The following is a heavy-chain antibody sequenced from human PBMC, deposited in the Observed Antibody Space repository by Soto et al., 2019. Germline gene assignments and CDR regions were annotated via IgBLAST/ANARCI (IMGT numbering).Heavy chain of an antibody. CDR2: ISGDGGST. J-gene: IGHJ5*02. CDR1: GFTFDDYA. Sequence: GGSLRLSCAASGFTFDDYAMHWVRQAPGKGLEWVSLISGDGGSTYYADSVKGRFTISRDNSKNSLYLQMNSLRTEDTALYYCAKELNCYGSGSYYRYNWFDPGGQGTLVTVSS. V-gene: IGHV3-43*02. D-gene: IGHD3-10*01. CDR3: AKELNCYGSGSYYRYNWFDP.